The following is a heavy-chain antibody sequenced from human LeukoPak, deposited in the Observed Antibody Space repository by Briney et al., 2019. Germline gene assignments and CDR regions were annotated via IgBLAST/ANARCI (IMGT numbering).Heavy chain of an antibody. J-gene: IGHJ4*02. V-gene: IGHV1-18*01. CDR3: AREGHTPLVHNFDY. Sequence: GASVKVSCKASGYTFASYGINWVRQAPGQGLEWMGWISAYNGNTNYAQNLQGRVTMTTDTSTSTAYMELRSLRSDDTAVYYCAREGHTPLVHNFDYWGQGTLVTVSS. D-gene: IGHD2-2*01. CDR1: GYTFASYG. CDR2: ISAYNGNT.